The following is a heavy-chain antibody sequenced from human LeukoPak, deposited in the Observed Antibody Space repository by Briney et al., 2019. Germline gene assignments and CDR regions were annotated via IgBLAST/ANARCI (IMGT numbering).Heavy chain of an antibody. CDR3: AKDRLTGLGYGPAFDY. Sequence: PGGSLRLSCAASGFTFSNYGMHWVRQAPGKGLEWVAVISYDGDNKYYADSVKGRFTISRDNSKNTLYLQMNSLRAEDTAVYYCAKDRLTGLGYGPAFDYWGQGTLVTVSS. CDR1: GFTFSNYG. D-gene: IGHD5-18*01. J-gene: IGHJ4*02. V-gene: IGHV3-30*18. CDR2: ISYDGDNK.